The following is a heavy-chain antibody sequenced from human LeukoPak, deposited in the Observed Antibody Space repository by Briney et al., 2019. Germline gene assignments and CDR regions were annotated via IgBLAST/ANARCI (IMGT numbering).Heavy chain of an antibody. Sequence: SETLSLTCTVSGGSINSYYWSWIRQPPGKGLEWIGYIYYSGSTNYNPSLKSRVTISVDTSNNKFSLKLTSLTAADAAVYYCVRHLSAGRPAFDIWGQGTMVTVSS. V-gene: IGHV4-59*08. CDR3: VRHLSAGRPAFDI. D-gene: IGHD2-15*01. CDR2: IYYSGST. CDR1: GGSINSYY. J-gene: IGHJ3*02.